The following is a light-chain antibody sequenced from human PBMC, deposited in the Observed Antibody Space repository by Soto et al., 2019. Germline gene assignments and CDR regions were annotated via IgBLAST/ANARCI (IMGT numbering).Light chain of an antibody. Sequence: QSSLSQPASGSGSPGHSITISCTGTSSDGGNYKYVSWYQQHPGKAPKLMIYEVSNRPSGVSNRFSGSKSGNTASLTISGLQAEEETDYYCFSYTSSGTYVFGTGTKVTVL. CDR3: FSYTSSGTYV. J-gene: IGLJ1*01. CDR2: EVS. CDR1: SSDGGNYKY. V-gene: IGLV2-14*01.